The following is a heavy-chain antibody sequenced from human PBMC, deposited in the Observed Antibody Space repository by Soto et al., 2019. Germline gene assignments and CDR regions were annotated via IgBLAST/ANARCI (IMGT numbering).Heavy chain of an antibody. CDR2: NSDGGTTT. CDR3: AKVQFAGLIALRFDY. Sequence: GGSLRLSCAASGFTFSSYAMSWVRQAPGKGLEWVSANSDGGTTTYYADSVKGRFTISRDNSKNTLYLQMNSLRAEDTAVYYCAKVQFAGLIALRFDYWGQGTLVTVSS. J-gene: IGHJ4*02. D-gene: IGHD3-16*01. CDR1: GFTFSSYA. V-gene: IGHV3-23*01.